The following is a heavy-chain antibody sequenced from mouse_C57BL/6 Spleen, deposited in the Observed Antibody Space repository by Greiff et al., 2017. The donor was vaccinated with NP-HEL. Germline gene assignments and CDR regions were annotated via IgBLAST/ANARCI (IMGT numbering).Heavy chain of an antibody. V-gene: IGHV5-4*01. J-gene: IGHJ2*01. CDR3: ARDREGNYLDY. CDR2: ISDGGSYT. CDR1: GFTFSSYA. Sequence: EVQRVESGGGLVKPGGSLKLSCAASGFTFSSYAMSWVRQTPEKRLEWVATISDGGSYTYYPDNVKGRFTISRDNAKNNLYLQMSHLKSEDTAMYYCARDREGNYLDYWGQGTTLTVSS.